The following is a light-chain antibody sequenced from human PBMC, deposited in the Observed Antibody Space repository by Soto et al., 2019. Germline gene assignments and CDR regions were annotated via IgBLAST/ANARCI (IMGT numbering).Light chain of an antibody. Sequence: QSVLTQPPSASGTPGQRVTISCSGSDSNIGSNTVSWYQQLPGTAPKLLIYTNNQRPSGVPDRFSGSKSGTSASLAISGLHSEDEADYYCAAWDDSLSGPCVVFGGGTQLTVL. V-gene: IGLV1-44*01. CDR3: AAWDDSLSGPCVV. CDR2: TNN. CDR1: DSNIGSNT. J-gene: IGLJ2*01.